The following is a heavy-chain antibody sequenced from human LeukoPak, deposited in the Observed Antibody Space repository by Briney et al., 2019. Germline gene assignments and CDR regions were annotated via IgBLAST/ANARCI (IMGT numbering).Heavy chain of an antibody. CDR2: ISSSTSYT. J-gene: IGHJ3*02. CDR1: RFTLSDYY. D-gene: IGHD2-8*02. Sequence: GGSLRLSCAASRFTLSDYYMSWVRQAPGQGLEWVSYISSSTSYTNYADSVKGRFTISRDNANNSLYLQMNSLRAEATAVYFCAIDAWSQDAFDIWGQGTMVTVSS. V-gene: IGHV3-11*06. CDR3: AIDAWSQDAFDI.